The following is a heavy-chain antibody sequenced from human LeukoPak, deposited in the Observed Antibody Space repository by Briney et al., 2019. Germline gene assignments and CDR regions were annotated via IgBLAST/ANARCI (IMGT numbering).Heavy chain of an antibody. CDR1: GGTFSSYT. J-gene: IGHJ5*02. V-gene: IGHV1-69*02. Sequence: SVKVSCKASGGTFSSYTISWVRQAPGQGLEWMGRIIPILGIANYAQKFQSRVTITADKSTSTAYMELSSLRSEDTAVYYCASTVLGLLLHNWFDPWGQGTLVTVSS. CDR3: ASTVLGLLLHNWFDP. CDR2: IIPILGIA. D-gene: IGHD2-15*01.